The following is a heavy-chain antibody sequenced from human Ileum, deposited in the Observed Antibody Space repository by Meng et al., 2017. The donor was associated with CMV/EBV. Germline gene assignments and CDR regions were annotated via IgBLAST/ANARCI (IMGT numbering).Heavy chain of an antibody. Sequence: VRQERGEGNEWKRRIEKKKGNKTEEREFTGRFVFDLDNSVSTAYMQISSLKAEDNAVYYCARDGLNERYFDYWGQGTLVTVSS. D-gene: IGHD6-25*01. V-gene: IGHV7-4-1*02. CDR2: IEKKKGNK. CDR3: ARDGLNERYFDY. J-gene: IGHJ4*02.